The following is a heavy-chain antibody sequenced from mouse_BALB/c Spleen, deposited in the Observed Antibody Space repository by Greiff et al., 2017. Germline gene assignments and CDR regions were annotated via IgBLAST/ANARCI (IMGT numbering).Heavy chain of an antibody. J-gene: IGHJ4*01. CDR1: GYTFTNYW. D-gene: IGHD4-1*01. V-gene: IGHV1-63*02. Sequence: QVQLQQSGAELVRPGTSVTISCKASGYTFTNYWLGWVKQRPGHGLEWIGDIYPGGGYTNYNEKFKGKATLTADTSSSTAYMQLSSLTSEDSAVYFCARDWEDYAMDYWGQGTSVTVSS. CDR3: ARDWEDYAMDY. CDR2: IYPGGGYT.